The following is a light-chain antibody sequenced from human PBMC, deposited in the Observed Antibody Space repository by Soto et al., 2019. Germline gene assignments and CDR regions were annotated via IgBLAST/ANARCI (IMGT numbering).Light chain of an antibody. V-gene: IGKV1-6*01. Sequence: AIQMTQSPSSLSASVGDRVTITCRASQGTRNDLGWYQHKPGKAPKLLIYSASSLQSGVPSRFSGSGSGTDFTLTISSLQHEDSETYYCLQDYNYPFTLGPGTKVDIK. CDR1: QGTRND. J-gene: IGKJ3*01. CDR3: LQDYNYPFT. CDR2: SAS.